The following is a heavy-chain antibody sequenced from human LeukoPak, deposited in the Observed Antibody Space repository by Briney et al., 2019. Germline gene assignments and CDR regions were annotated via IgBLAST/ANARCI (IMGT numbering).Heavy chain of an antibody. CDR2: IYHSGST. CDR1: GGSISSGGYS. D-gene: IGHD2-2*01. CDR3: ARDSLYCSSTSCYFNWFDP. Sequence: SETLSLTCAVSGGSISSGGYSWSWIRQPPGKGLEWIGYIYHSGSTYYNPSLKSRVTISVDRSKNQFSLKLSSVTAADTAVYYCARDSLYCSSTSCYFNWFDPWGQGTLVTVSS. V-gene: IGHV4-30-2*01. J-gene: IGHJ5*02.